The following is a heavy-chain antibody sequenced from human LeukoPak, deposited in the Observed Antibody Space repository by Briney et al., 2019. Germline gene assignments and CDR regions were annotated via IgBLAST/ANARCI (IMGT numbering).Heavy chain of an antibody. J-gene: IGHJ4*02. Sequence: GGSLRLSCAASGFTFSSYEMNWVRQAPGKGLEWVSYISSSGSTIYYADSVKGRFTISRDNAKNSLYLQMNSLRAEDTAVYYCARGIRIRLFDYWGQGTLVTVSS. V-gene: IGHV3-48*03. CDR2: ISSSGSTI. D-gene: IGHD2/OR15-2a*01. CDR3: ARGIRIRLFDY. CDR1: GFTFSSYE.